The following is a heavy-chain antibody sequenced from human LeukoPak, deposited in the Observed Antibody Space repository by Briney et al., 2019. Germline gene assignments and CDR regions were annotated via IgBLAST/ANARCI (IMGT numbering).Heavy chain of an antibody. V-gene: IGHV3-23*01. Sequence: PGGSLRLSCAASGFSFSNYAMSWVRQAPGKGLEWVSGISGSGGSTYHADSAKGRFTISRDNSKSTLFLQMNSLRAEDTAVYYCAKNDRSGSTWPFDYWGQGTLVTVSS. CDR2: ISGSGGST. CDR3: AKNDRSGSTWPFDY. D-gene: IGHD6-13*01. CDR1: GFSFSNYA. J-gene: IGHJ4*02.